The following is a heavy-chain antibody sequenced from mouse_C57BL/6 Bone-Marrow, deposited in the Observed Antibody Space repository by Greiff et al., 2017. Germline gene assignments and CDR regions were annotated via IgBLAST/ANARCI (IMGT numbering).Heavy chain of an antibody. CDR2: IWRGGST. V-gene: IGHV2-5*01. Sequence: VQRVESGPGLVQPSQRLSITCTVSGFSLTSYGVHWVRQSPGKGLEWLGVIWRGGSTDYNAAFMSRLSITKDNSKSQVFFKMNSLQADDTAIYYCAKTGKERYFDVWGTGTTVTVSS. CDR1: GFSLTSYG. J-gene: IGHJ1*03. CDR3: AKTGKERYFDV. D-gene: IGHD4-1*01.